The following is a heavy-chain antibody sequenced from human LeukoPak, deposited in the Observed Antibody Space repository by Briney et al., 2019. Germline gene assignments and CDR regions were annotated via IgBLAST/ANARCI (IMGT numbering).Heavy chain of an antibody. CDR3: ACLDITDAFDI. V-gene: IGHV4-59*12. D-gene: IGHD2-2*03. CDR1: GGSISSYY. Sequence: SETLSLTCTVSGGSISSYYWSWIRQPPGKGLEWIGYIYYSGSTNYNPSLKSRVTISVDTSKNQFSLKLSSVTAADTAVYYCACLDITDAFDIWGQGTMVTVSS. J-gene: IGHJ3*02. CDR2: IYYSGST.